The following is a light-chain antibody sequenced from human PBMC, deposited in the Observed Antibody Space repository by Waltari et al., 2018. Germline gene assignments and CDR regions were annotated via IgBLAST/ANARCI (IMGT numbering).Light chain of an antibody. Sequence: IQMTQSPSSLSASVGDRVTMTCRASQSSPKYLHWYQQTPGKAPKLLIYAASTLQSGVPSRFSGSGSGTEFTLTIGSLQPEDFATYYCQLTSAFGPGTKVEIK. CDR2: AAS. J-gene: IGKJ3*01. CDR3: QLTSA. CDR1: QSSPKY. V-gene: IGKV1-39*01.